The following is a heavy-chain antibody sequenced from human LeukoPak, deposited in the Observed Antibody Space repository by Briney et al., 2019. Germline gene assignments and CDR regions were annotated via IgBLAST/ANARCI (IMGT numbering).Heavy chain of an antibody. D-gene: IGHD3-22*01. Sequence: GGSLRLSCAASGFTFSSYAMHWVRQAPGKGLEWVAVISYDGSNKYYADSVKGRFTISRDNSKNTLYLQMNSLRAEDTAVYYCARASGYYYDSSALDYWGQGTLVTVSS. V-gene: IGHV3-30*04. CDR1: GFTFSSYA. J-gene: IGHJ4*02. CDR2: ISYDGSNK. CDR3: ARASGYYYDSSALDY.